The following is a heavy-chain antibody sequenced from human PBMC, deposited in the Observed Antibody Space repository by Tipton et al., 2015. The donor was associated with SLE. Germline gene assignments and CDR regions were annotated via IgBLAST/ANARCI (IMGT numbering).Heavy chain of an antibody. CDR3: ARDGLTGTTSIGPYYYYYMDV. CDR2: IYYSGST. Sequence: TLSLTCTVSGGSISSSSYYWGWIRQPPGKGLEWIGSIYYSGSTYYNPSLKSRVTISVDTSKNQFSLKLSSVTAADTAVYYCARDGLTGTTSIGPYYYYYMDVWGKGTTVTVSS. D-gene: IGHD1-20*01. CDR1: GGSISSSSYY. V-gene: IGHV4-39*07. J-gene: IGHJ6*03.